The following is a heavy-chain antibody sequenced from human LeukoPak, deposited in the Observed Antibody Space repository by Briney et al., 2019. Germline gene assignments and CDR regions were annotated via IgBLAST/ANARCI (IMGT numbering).Heavy chain of an antibody. CDR1: GFTFITYS. V-gene: IGHV3-21*01. Sequence: GGSLRLSCVASGFTFITYSMNWVRQTPGKGLEWVSSISSSSSYIYYADSVKGRFTISRDNAKNSLYLQMNSLRAEDTAVYYCASRIAVAGTGGYWGQGTLVTVSS. CDR3: ASRIAVAGTGGY. D-gene: IGHD6-19*01. CDR2: ISSSSSYI. J-gene: IGHJ4*02.